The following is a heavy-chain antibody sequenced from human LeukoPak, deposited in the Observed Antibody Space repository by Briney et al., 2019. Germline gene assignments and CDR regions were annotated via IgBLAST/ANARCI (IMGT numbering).Heavy chain of an antibody. Sequence: GGSLRLSCAASGFTFSSYAMSWVRQAPGKGLEWVGGISYDGSNKYYAEYVKGRFTISRDNSKNTLYLQMNSLRAEDTAVYYGGKDLERTLDYWGQGTLVTVSS. CDR1: GFTFSSYA. CDR2: ISYDGSNK. D-gene: IGHD1-1*01. CDR3: GKDLERTLDY. V-gene: IGHV3-30*18. J-gene: IGHJ4*02.